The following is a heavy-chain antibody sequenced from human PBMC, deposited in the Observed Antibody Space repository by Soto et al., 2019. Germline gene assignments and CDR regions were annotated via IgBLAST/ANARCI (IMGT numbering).Heavy chain of an antibody. CDR3: AHRTYFPSGREFDY. Sequence: QITLKESGPTLVKPTQTLTLTCTFSGFSLSTSGVGVAWIRQPPGKALEWLAIIYWDDERRYSPSLKSRLTVTKDTSKNQGVLTMTTMDPVDTATYYCAHRTYFPSGREFDYLGQGILVTVSS. V-gene: IGHV2-5*02. J-gene: IGHJ4*02. CDR2: IYWDDER. D-gene: IGHD3-10*01. CDR1: GFSLSTSGVG.